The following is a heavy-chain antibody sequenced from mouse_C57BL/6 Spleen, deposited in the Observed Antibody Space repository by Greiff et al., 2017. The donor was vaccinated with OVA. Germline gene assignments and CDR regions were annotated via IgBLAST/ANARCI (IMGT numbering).Heavy chain of an antibody. Sequence: QVKLMESGPELVKPGASVKISCKASGYAFSSSWMNWVKQRPGKGLEWIGRIYPGDGDTNYNGKFKGKATLTADKSSSTAYMQLSSLTSEDSAVYFCARSTTVVATNFDYWGQGTTLTVSS. V-gene: IGHV1-82*01. J-gene: IGHJ2*01. CDR3: ARSTTVVATNFDY. D-gene: IGHD1-1*01. CDR1: GYAFSSSW. CDR2: IYPGDGDT.